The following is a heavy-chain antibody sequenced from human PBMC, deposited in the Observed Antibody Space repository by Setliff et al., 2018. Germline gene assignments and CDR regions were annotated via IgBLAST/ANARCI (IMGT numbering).Heavy chain of an antibody. D-gene: IGHD6-25*01. CDR3: TRGGYDSGV. CDR2: IEPTDSYT. J-gene: IGHJ4*02. CDR1: GYSFSNFW. Sequence: GESLKISCKASGYSFSNFWINWVRQLPGKGLEWMGRIEPTDSYTNYSPSFQGRVTISIDKSITTAYLHWSSLKASDTAMYYCTRGGYDSGVWGQGTLVTSPQ. V-gene: IGHV5-10-1*01.